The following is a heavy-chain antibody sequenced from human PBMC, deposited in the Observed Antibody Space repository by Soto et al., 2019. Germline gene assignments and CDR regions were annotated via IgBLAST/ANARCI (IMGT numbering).Heavy chain of an antibody. CDR2: ISTYNGNT. CDR3: AREITYFYGSGSHMNNGYFDY. J-gene: IGHJ4*02. D-gene: IGHD3-10*01. Sequence: QVHLVQSGAEVKKPGASVKVSCKASGYTFTSYGISWVRQAPGQGLEWMGWISTYNGNTNYVQKLQGRVTMTTDTSTSTAYMELRSLRPDDTALYYCAREITYFYGSGSHMNNGYFDYWGQGTLVTVSS. CDR1: GYTFTSYG. V-gene: IGHV1-18*04.